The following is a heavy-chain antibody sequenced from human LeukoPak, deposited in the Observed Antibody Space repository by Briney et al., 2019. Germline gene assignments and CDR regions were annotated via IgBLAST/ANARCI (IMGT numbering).Heavy chain of an antibody. V-gene: IGHV4-59*01. D-gene: IGHD3-16*01. CDR3: GRGQGDGYYFDY. J-gene: IGHJ4*02. CDR1: GGSISSYY. CDR2: IYYSGST. Sequence: SETLSLTCTVSGGSISSYYWSWMRQPPGEGLEWIGYIYYSGSTNYNPSLKSRVTISVDTSKNQFSLKLSSVTAADTAVYYCGRGQGDGYYFDYWGQGTLVTVSS.